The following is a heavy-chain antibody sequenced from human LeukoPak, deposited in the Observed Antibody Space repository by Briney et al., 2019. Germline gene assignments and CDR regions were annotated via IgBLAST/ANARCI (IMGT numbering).Heavy chain of an antibody. CDR1: GFTFSSYG. Sequence: GGSLRLSCAASGFTFSSYGMHWVRQAPGKGLEWVAVISYDGSNKYYADSVKGRFTISRDNSKNTLYLQMNSLRAEDTAVYYCAKASPLPYYWGRGTLVTVSS. J-gene: IGHJ4*02. CDR2: ISYDGSNK. V-gene: IGHV3-30*18. CDR3: AKASPLPYY.